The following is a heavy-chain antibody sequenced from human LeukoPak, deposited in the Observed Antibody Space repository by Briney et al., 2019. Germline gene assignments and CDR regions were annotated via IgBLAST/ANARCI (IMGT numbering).Heavy chain of an antibody. CDR2: ISSSSSTI. D-gene: IGHD6-13*01. CDR1: GFTFGTYA. V-gene: IGHV3-48*02. J-gene: IGHJ2*01. CDR3: ARDVAATGNWYFDL. Sequence: GGSLRLSCAASGFTFGTYAMNWVRQAPGKGLEWVSYISSSSSTIYFPDSVKGRFTISRDNAKNSLYLQMNGLRDEDTAVYYCARDVAATGNWYFDLWGRGTLVTVSS.